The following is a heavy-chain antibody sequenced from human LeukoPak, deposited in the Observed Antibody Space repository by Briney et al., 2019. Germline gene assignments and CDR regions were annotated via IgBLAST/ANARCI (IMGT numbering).Heavy chain of an antibody. D-gene: IGHD3-10*01. Sequence: GGSLRLSCAASGFTFSSYGMHWVRQAPGKGLEWVAFIRYDGSNKYYADSVKGRFTISRDNSKNTLYLQMNSLRAEDTAVYYCAKDTTLWFGELFDYWGQGTLVTVSS. V-gene: IGHV3-30*02. J-gene: IGHJ4*02. CDR2: IRYDGSNK. CDR1: GFTFSSYG. CDR3: AKDTTLWFGELFDY.